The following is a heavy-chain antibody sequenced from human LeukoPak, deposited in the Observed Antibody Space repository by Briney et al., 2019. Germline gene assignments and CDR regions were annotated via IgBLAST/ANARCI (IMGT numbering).Heavy chain of an antibody. CDR1: GIAFSTSG. CDR3: ARDKGTTCIDN. V-gene: IGHV3-33*01. J-gene: IGHJ4*02. Sequence: GGSLRLSCAASGIAFSTSGMHWVRQAPGKGLEWVAFIWSDGSNKYHADSVKGRFTISRDNSKDTLYLQMNSLRAEDTAVYYCARDKGTTCIDNWGQGALVTVSS. D-gene: IGHD4-17*01. CDR2: IWSDGSNK.